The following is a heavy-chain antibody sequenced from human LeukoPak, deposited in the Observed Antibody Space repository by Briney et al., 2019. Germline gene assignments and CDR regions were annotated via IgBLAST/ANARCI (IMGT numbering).Heavy chain of an antibody. CDR3: AKVVGATTAGLFDY. Sequence: QPGGSLRLSCAASGFTFSSYAMSWVRQAPGKGLEWVSAISGRGGSTYYADSVKGRFTISRDNSKNTLYLQMNSLRAEDTAVYYCAKVVGATTAGLFDYWGQGTLVTVSS. CDR2: ISGRGGST. V-gene: IGHV3-23*01. D-gene: IGHD1-26*01. CDR1: GFTFSSYA. J-gene: IGHJ4*02.